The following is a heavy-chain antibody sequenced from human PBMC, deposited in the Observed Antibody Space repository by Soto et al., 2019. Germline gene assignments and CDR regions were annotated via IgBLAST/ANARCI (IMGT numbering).Heavy chain of an antibody. CDR1: GFTFSSYG. J-gene: IGHJ5*02. V-gene: IGHV3-30*18. CDR2: ISYDGSNK. CDR3: AKDPAVAAPDGGEWFDP. D-gene: IGHD6-6*01. Sequence: QVQLVESGGGVVQPGRSLRLSCAASGFTFSSYGMHWVRQAPGKGLEWVAVISYDGSNKYYADSVKGRFTISRDNSKNPLYLQMNSLRAEDTAVYYCAKDPAVAAPDGGEWFDPWGQGTLVTVSS.